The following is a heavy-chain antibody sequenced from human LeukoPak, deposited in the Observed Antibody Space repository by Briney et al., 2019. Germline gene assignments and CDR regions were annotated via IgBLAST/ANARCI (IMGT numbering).Heavy chain of an antibody. D-gene: IGHD5-12*01. CDR1: GFTFSSYT. CDR2: IGTSTTTI. J-gene: IGHJ4*02. CDR3: AKDHSGRYSGYDFFDY. V-gene: IGHV3-48*04. Sequence: GGPLRLSCAASGFTFSSYTMNWVRQPPGKGLEWVSNIGTSTTTIYYADSVKGRFTISRDNAKNSLYLQMNSLRAEDTALYYCAKDHSGRYSGYDFFDYWGQGTLVTVSS.